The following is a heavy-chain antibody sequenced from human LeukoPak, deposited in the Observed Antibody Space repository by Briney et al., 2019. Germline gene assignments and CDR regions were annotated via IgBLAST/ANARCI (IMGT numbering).Heavy chain of an antibody. J-gene: IGHJ4*02. V-gene: IGHV3-23*01. CDR2: ISGSGGST. CDR3: AKNLITLLSTVTTDY. Sequence: GGSLRLSCGASGFTFNTYAMSWVRQAPGKGLEWVSAISGSGGSTYYADSVRGRFTISRDNSKNTLYLQMNSLGAEDTAVYYCAKNLITLLSTVTTDYWGQGTLVTVSS. CDR1: GFTFNTYA. D-gene: IGHD4-17*01.